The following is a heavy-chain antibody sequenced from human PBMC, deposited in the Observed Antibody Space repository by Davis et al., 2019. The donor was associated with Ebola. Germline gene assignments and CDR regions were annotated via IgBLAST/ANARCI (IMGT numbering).Heavy chain of an antibody. CDR2: SSSSGSTI. V-gene: IGHV3-48*03. Sequence: GGSLRLSCAASGFTSSSYEMNWVRQAPGKGLEWVSYSSSSGSTIYYADSVKGRFTISRDNSKNTLYLQMNSLRAEDTAVYYCARDILTGSNWFDPWGQGTLVTVSS. J-gene: IGHJ5*02. CDR1: GFTSSSYE. CDR3: ARDILTGSNWFDP. D-gene: IGHD3-9*01.